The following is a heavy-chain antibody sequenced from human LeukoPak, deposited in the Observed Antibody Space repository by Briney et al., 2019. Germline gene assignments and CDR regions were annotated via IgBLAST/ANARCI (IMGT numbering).Heavy chain of an antibody. CDR2: INHSGST. J-gene: IGHJ5*02. V-gene: IGHV4-34*01. Sequence: PSETLSLTCAVYSGSFSGYYWSWIRQPPGKGLEWIGEINHSGSTNYNPSLKSRVTISVDTSKNQFSLKLSSVTAADTAVYYCARGSITMVRGPRYNWFDPWGQGTLVTVSS. CDR3: ARGSITMVRGPRYNWFDP. D-gene: IGHD3-10*01. CDR1: SGSFSGYY.